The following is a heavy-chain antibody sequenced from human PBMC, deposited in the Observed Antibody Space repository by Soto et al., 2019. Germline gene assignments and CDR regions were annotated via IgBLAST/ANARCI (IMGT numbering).Heavy chain of an antibody. V-gene: IGHV4-39*01. Sequence: SETLSLTCTVSGGAISSISYYWVWIRQPPGKGLEWIGSIYYSGSTYYNPSLKSRVTISVDTSKNQFSLKLSSVTAADTAVYYCARSSSGSLSYGTRSHSAYWGQGT. CDR2: IYYSGST. CDR3: ARSSSGSLSYGTRSHSAY. CDR1: GGAISSISYY. J-gene: IGHJ4*02. D-gene: IGHD3-10*01.